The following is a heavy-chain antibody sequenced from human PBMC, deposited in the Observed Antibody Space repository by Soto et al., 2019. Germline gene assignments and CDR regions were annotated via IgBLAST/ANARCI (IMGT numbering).Heavy chain of an antibody. CDR2: IWYDGRKE. D-gene: IGHD5-12*01. Sequence: PGGSLRLSCSASGFTFSTYGMHWVRQAPGKGLEWVALIWYDGRKEDYADSVKGRFTISRDNSKNTLYLQMNSLRAEDTAVYYCARDRWIVSTITSFDYWGQGPPVTVSS. CDR3: ARDRWIVSTITSFDY. J-gene: IGHJ4*02. V-gene: IGHV3-33*01. CDR1: GFTFSTYG.